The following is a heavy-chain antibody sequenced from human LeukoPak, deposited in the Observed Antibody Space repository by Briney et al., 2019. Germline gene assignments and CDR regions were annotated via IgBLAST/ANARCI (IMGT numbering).Heavy chain of an antibody. CDR2: ISWDGGST. V-gene: IGHV3-43*01. CDR3: AKAHSGSYNYYYMDV. D-gene: IGHD1-26*01. J-gene: IGHJ6*03. Sequence: PGGSLRLSCAASGFTFDDYTMHWVRQAPGKGLEWVSLISWDGGSTYYADSVKGRFTISRDNSKNSLYLQMNGLRTEDTALYYCAKAHSGSYNYYYMDVWGKGTTVTVSS. CDR1: GFTFDDYT.